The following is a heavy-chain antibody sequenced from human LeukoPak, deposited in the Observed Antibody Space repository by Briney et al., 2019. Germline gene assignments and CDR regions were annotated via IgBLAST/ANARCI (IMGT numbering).Heavy chain of an antibody. CDR3: ARDPGDDIAVPGDP. Sequence: WASVKVSCKASGYTFTNYAINWVRQAPGQGLEWMGWINTNTGNPTYAQGFTGRFVFSLDTSVSTTYLQISSLKAGDTAVYYCARDPGDDIAVPGDPWGQGTLVTVSS. J-gene: IGHJ5*02. D-gene: IGHD2-2*01. CDR1: GYTFTNYA. CDR2: INTNTGNP. V-gene: IGHV7-4-1*02.